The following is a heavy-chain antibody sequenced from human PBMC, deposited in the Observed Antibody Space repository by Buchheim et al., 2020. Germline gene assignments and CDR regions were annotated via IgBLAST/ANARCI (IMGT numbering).Heavy chain of an antibody. CDR1: GFPFSTYA. D-gene: IGHD3-10*01. CDR3: AKGVVTMVRGVNIGPNWFDP. J-gene: IGHJ5*02. CDR2: IDGSGGII. Sequence: EVQLLESGGALVQPGGSLRLSCAASGFPFSTYAMSWVRQTPGKGLDWVSGIDGSGGIIHYADSVTGRFTISRDNSKNTLSLQMNSLRVEDTAVYYCAKGVVTMVRGVNIGPNWFDPWGQGTL. V-gene: IGHV3-23*01.